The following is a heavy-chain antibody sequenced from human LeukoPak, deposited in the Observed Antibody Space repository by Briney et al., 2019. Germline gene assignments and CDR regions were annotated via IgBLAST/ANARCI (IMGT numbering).Heavy chain of an antibody. CDR3: ARSGYDVATFDY. CDR1: GFTVSSKY. J-gene: IGHJ4*02. Sequence: GGTLRLSCAASGFTVSSKYMSWVRQAPGKGLEWVSVIYSGGSTYYADSVKGRFTISRDNSKNTLYLQMNSLRAEDTAVYYCARSGYDVATFDYWGQGTLVTVSA. CDR2: IYSGGST. V-gene: IGHV3-66*01. D-gene: IGHD5-12*01.